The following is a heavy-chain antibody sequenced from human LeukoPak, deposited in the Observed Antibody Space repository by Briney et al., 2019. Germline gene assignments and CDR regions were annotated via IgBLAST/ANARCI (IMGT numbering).Heavy chain of an antibody. D-gene: IGHD5-18*01. CDR1: GFTFSSYA. V-gene: IGHV3-23*01. CDR3: AKSIMGTAGLLDN. CDR2: LSGRGRHT. J-gene: IGHJ4*02. Sequence: AGGSLRLSCAAPGFTFSSYAMSWVRQAPGKGLEWVSLLSGRGRHTNYADSVKGRFTISTDNSKNTLILQMNSLRADDTAVYYCAKSIMGTAGLLDNWGQGTLVTVSS.